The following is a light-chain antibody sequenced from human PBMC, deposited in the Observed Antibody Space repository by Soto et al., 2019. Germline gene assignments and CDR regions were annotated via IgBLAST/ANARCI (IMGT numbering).Light chain of an antibody. CDR3: QQYYTTPLT. CDR1: QTISSW. CDR2: KAS. V-gene: IGKV1-5*03. Sequence: DFQMPQSPSTRPSSLADSVKITGLASQTISSWLAWYQQKPGKAPKLLIYKASTLKSGVPSRFSGSGSGTVFTLTISSLQAEDVAVYYCQQYYTTPLTFGGGTKVDIK. J-gene: IGKJ4*02.